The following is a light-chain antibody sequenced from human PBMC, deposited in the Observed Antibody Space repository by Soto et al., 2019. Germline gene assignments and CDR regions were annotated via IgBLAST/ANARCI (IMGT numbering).Light chain of an antibody. CDR2: WAS. CDR3: QQYYSTPS. V-gene: IGKV4-1*01. J-gene: IGKJ4*01. Sequence: DILMTQSPDSLAVSLGERATINCKSSQSVLYSSNNKNYLAWYQQKPGQPPKLLIYWASTRESGVPDRFSGSGSGTDFTLTIISLQAEDVAVYYCQQYYSTPSFGGGTKVEIK. CDR1: QSVLYSSNNKNY.